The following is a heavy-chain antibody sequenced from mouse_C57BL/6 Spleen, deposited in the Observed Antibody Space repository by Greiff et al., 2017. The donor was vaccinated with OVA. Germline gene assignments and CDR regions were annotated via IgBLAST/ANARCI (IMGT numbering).Heavy chain of an antibody. V-gene: IGHV1-82*01. CDR1: GYAFSSSW. CDR3: AKSFYYYGSSGDYFDY. D-gene: IGHD1-1*01. Sequence: QVQLQQSGPELVKPGASVKISCKASGYAFSSSWMNWVKQRPGKGLEWIGRIYPGDGDTNYNGKFKGKATLTADKSSSTAYMQLSSLTSEDSAVYFCAKSFYYYGSSGDYFDYWGQGTTLTVSS. CDR2: IYPGDGDT. J-gene: IGHJ2*01.